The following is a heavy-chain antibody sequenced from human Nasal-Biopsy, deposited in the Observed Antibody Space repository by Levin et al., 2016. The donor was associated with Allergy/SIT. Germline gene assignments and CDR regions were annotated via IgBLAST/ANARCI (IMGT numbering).Heavy chain of an antibody. D-gene: IGHD2/OR15-2a*01. CDR1: GGSISRGSYC. V-gene: IGHV4-31*03. CDR2: KCHTGNL. CDR3: ARGSAIVEGYLQY. J-gene: IGHJ1*01. Sequence: SETLSLTCTVSGGSISRGSYCWSWIRQHPERGLEWIGHKCHTGNLDYNPSLESRVSFSTDKSRNQFSLRMTSLTAADTALYYCARGSAIVEGYLQYWGQGTLVTVSS.